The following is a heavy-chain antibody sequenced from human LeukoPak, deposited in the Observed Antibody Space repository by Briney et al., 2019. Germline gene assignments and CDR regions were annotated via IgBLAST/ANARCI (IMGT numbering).Heavy chain of an antibody. V-gene: IGHV4-34*01. Sequence: PSETLSLTCAVYGGSFSGYYWSWIRQPPGKGLEWIGEINHSGSTNYNPSLKSRVTISVDTSKNQFSLKLSSVTAADTAVYYCARRTTVTSYNWFDPWGQGTLVTVSS. CDR1: GGSFSGYY. CDR2: INHSGST. J-gene: IGHJ5*02. D-gene: IGHD4-17*01. CDR3: ARRTTVTSYNWFDP.